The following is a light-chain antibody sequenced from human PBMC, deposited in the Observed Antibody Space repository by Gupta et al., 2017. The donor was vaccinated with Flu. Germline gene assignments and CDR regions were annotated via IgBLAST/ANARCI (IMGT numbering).Light chain of an antibody. J-gene: IGLJ1*01. Sequence: SYELTQPPSVSVPPGQTATIPCSGDRLGDKYACWYQQKPGQSPVLVMYDDTKRPSGIPERFSGSTSGNTATLTISGTQAMDEADYYCQAWDSDNFVFGTGTKVTV. CDR2: DDT. CDR3: QAWDSDNFV. V-gene: IGLV3-1*01. CDR1: RLGDKY.